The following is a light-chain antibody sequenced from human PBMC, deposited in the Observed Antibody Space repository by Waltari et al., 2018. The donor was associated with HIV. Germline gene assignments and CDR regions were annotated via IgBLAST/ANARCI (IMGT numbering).Light chain of an antibody. CDR1: KFPSKY. V-gene: IGLV3-10*01. CDR2: EDS. Sequence: SYELTQPPSVSVSQGKTARITCSGDKFPSKYAYWYQQKSGQAPVLVIYEDSKRPSGIPERFSGSSSGTMATLTISGAQVEDEADYYCYSTDISGNHRVFGGGTKLTVL. J-gene: IGLJ2*01. CDR3: YSTDISGNHRV.